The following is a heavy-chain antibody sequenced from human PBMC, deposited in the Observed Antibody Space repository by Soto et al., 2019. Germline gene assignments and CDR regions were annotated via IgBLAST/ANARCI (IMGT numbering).Heavy chain of an antibody. V-gene: IGHV1-3*01. CDR2: INAGNGNT. Sequence: QVQLVQSGAEVKKPGASVKVSCKASGYTFTNYAMHWVRQAPGQRLEWMGWINAGNGNTKYSQKFPGRVPITRDTSANTAYMDLSSLRSEDTAVYYCARGPGGPDGPGEYWGQGTLVTVSS. CDR1: GYTFTNYA. D-gene: IGHD3-10*01. J-gene: IGHJ4*02. CDR3: ARGPGGPDGPGEY.